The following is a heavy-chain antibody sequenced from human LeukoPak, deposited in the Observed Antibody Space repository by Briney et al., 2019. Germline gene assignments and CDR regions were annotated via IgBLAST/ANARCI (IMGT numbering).Heavy chain of an antibody. CDR1: GGSISSSNW. J-gene: IGHJ3*02. Sequence: PSGTLSLTCAVSGGSISSSNWWSWVRQPPGKGLEWIGYIYYNGNTYYNPSLKSRLTISGDTSKNQFSLKLSSVTAADTAVYYCVRNFDSYNAFGIWGQGTMVTVSS. V-gene: IGHV4-4*02. CDR3: VRNFDSYNAFGI. D-gene: IGHD3-22*01. CDR2: IYYNGNT.